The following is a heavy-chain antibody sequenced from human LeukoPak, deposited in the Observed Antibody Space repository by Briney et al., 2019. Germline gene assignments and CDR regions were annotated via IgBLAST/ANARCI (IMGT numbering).Heavy chain of an antibody. Sequence: KPSQTLSLTCTVSGVSISSGDYHWNWIRQPPGRGLEWIGYISYSGNTYYNPSLKSRLTISLDTSRSQISLRLSSVTAADTAVYYCAREKVPENNYYYGMDVWGQGTTVTVSS. CDR2: ISYSGNT. CDR1: GVSISSGDYH. D-gene: IGHD2-2*01. J-gene: IGHJ6*02. V-gene: IGHV4-30-4*01. CDR3: AREKVPENNYYYGMDV.